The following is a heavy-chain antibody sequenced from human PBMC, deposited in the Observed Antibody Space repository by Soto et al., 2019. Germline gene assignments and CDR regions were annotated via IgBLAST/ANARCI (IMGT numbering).Heavy chain of an antibody. CDR3: ARTMITFGGVIVRFDY. D-gene: IGHD3-16*02. CDR1: GYTFTSYG. CDR2: ISAYNGNT. V-gene: IGHV1-18*01. J-gene: IGHJ4*02. Sequence: ASVKVSCKASGYTFTSYGISWVRQAPGQGLEWMGWISAYNGNTNYAQKLQGRVTMTTDTSTSTAYMELRSLRSDDTAVYYCARTMITFGGVIVRFDYWGQGTLVTVSS.